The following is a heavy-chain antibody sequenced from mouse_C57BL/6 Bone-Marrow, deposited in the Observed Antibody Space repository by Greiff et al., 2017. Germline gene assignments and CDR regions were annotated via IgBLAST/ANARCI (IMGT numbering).Heavy chain of an antibody. J-gene: IGHJ4*01. CDR1: GYTFTSYG. CDR3: ARHTVVAPYYAMDY. Sequence: VQLQQSGAELARPGASVKLSCKASGYTFTSYGISWVKQRTGQGLEWIGEIYPRSGNTYYNEKFKGKATLTADKSSSTAYMELRSLTSEDSAVYFCARHTVVAPYYAMDYWGQGTSVTVSS. V-gene: IGHV1-81*01. D-gene: IGHD1-1*01. CDR2: IYPRSGNT.